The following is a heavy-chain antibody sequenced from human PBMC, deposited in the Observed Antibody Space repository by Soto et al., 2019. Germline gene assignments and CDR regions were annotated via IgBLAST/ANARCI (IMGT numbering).Heavy chain of an antibody. Sequence: EVQLVESGGGLVQPGGSLRLSCAASGFTISDHYMDWVRQAPGKGLEWVGRTRNKANSYTTEYAASVKGRFTISRDDSKNSLYLQMNSLKTEDTVVYYCARYDYGDVDYWGQGTLVTVSS. D-gene: IGHD4-17*01. V-gene: IGHV3-72*01. J-gene: IGHJ4*02. CDR2: TRNKANSYTT. CDR1: GFTISDHY. CDR3: ARYDYGDVDY.